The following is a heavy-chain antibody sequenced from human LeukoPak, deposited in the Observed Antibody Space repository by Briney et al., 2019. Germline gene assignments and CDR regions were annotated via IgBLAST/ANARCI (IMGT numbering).Heavy chain of an antibody. Sequence: GRSLRLSCAASGFTFDDYAMHWVRQAPGKGLEWVSGISWNSGSIGYADSVKGRFTISRDNAKNSLYLQMNGLRAEDTALYHCAKGYLTITMIKGDYFDYWGQGTLVTVSS. V-gene: IGHV3-9*01. CDR2: ISWNSGSI. CDR1: GFTFDDYA. CDR3: AKGYLTITMIKGDYFDY. J-gene: IGHJ4*02. D-gene: IGHD3-22*01.